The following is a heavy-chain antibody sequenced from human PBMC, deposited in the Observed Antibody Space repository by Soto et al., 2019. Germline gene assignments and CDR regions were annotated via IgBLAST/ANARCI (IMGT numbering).Heavy chain of an antibody. CDR1: GFSFRKFA. CDR3: AKGGPETYYDFWSGYPDS. Sequence: EVQLLESGGGLVQYGGSLRLSCVASGFSFRKFAMSWVRQAPGKGLEWVASVSDLGDTTDYADSVKGRFIISRDNSKDTLDLQMNSLNADDTAVYFCAKGGPETYYDFWSGYPDSWGQGTLVIVSS. CDR2: VSDLGDTT. V-gene: IGHV3-23*01. J-gene: IGHJ5*01. D-gene: IGHD3-3*01.